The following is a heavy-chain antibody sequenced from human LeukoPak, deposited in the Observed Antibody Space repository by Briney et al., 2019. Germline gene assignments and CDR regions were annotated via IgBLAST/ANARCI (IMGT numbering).Heavy chain of an antibody. V-gene: IGHV3-53*01. CDR3: ARVNDDYGDYTNSYYFDY. CDR2: IYSGGST. CDR1: GFTVSSNY. J-gene: IGHJ4*02. Sequence: PGGSLRLSCAASGFTVSSNYMSWVRQAPGKGLEWVSVIYSGGSTYYADSVKGRFTISRDNSKNTLYLQMNSLRAEDTAVYYCARVNDDYGDYTNSYYFDYWGQGTLVTVSS. D-gene: IGHD4-17*01.